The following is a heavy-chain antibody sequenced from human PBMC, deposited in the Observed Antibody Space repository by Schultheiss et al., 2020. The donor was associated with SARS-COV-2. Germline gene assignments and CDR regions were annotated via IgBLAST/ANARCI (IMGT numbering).Heavy chain of an antibody. D-gene: IGHD3-22*01. CDR2: IYYSGST. CDR3: ARVKGTYYYDSSGYLDY. V-gene: IGHV4-61*01. J-gene: IGHJ4*02. Sequence: SQTLSLTCTVSGGSVSSGSYYWSWIRQPPGKGLEWIGYIYYSGSTNYNPSLKSRVTISIDTSKNQFSLKLSSVTAADTAMYYCARVKGTYYYDSSGYLDYWGQGTLVTVSS. CDR1: GGSVSSGSYY.